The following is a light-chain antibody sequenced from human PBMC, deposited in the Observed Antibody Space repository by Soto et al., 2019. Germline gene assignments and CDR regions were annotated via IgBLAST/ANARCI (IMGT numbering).Light chain of an antibody. CDR2: DVT. CDR1: SSDVGVYNY. V-gene: IGLV2-11*01. CDR3: CSYAGSYTFV. J-gene: IGLJ1*01. Sequence: QSLLTQPRSVSGSPGHSVTISCTGTSSDVGVYNYVSWYQQHPGKAPKLMIYDVTKRPSGVPDRFSGSKSANTASLTISGLQAEDEADYYCCSYAGSYTFVFGTGTKVTVL.